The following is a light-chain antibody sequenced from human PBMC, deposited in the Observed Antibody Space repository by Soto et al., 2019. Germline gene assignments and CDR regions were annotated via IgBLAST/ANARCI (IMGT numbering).Light chain of an antibody. Sequence: IQMTQSPSSLSASVGDRVTITCRASQSISSYLNWYQQKPGKAPNLLIYAASILQSGVPSRVSGSGSGTDFTLTISSLQPEDFATYYCQQSDSMPRTFGQGTKVDIK. CDR3: QQSDSMPRT. V-gene: IGKV1-39*01. J-gene: IGKJ1*01. CDR1: QSISSY. CDR2: AAS.